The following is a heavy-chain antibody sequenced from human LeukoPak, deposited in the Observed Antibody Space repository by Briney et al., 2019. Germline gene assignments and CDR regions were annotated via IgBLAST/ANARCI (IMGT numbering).Heavy chain of an antibody. D-gene: IGHD6-13*01. Sequence: GGSLRLSCAASGFTFDSYAMSWVRQAQGKGRGWVPPVSRFGGTTYYADSAKGRFTISRDNSNNTVYLQMNSLRVGDTALYYCVKHVGSRWSNNRFDPWGQGTLVTVS. CDR3: VKHVGSRWSNNRFDP. CDR2: VSRFGGTT. V-gene: IGHV3-23*01. J-gene: IGHJ5*02. CDR1: GFTFDSYA.